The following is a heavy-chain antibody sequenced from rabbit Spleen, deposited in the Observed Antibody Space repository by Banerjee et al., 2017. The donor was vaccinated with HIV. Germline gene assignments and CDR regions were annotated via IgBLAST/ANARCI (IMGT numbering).Heavy chain of an antibody. V-gene: IGHV1S40*01. CDR2: IAGSSSGFT. CDR1: GFSFSSSDY. J-gene: IGHJ4*01. CDR3: ARDGAGDGGNGWTDLNL. D-gene: IGHD2-1*01. Sequence: QSLEESGGDLVKPGTSLTLTCTASGFSFSSSDYICWVRQAPGKGLEWISCIAGSSSGFTYSATWAKGRFTISKTSSTTVTLQMTSLTPADTATYFCARDGAGDGGNGWTDLNLWGPGTLVTVS.